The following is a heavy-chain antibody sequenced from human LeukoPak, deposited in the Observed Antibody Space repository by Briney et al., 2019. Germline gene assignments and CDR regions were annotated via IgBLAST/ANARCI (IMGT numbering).Heavy chain of an antibody. CDR1: GFTFSSYG. CDR3: ARDATSSDSSGYYPG. CDR2: IWYDGSNK. J-gene: IGHJ4*02. D-gene: IGHD3-22*01. Sequence: GGSLRLSCAASGFTFSSYGMHWVRQAPGKGLEWVAVIWYDGSNKYYADSVKGRFTISRDNSKNTLYLQMNSLRAEDTAVYYCARDATSSDSSGYYPGWGQGTLVTVSS. V-gene: IGHV3-33*01.